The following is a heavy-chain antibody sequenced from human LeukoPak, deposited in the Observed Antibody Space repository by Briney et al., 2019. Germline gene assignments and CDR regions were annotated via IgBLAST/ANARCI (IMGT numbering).Heavy chain of an antibody. CDR1: GFTFSSYA. D-gene: IGHD2-15*01. CDR3: AKLSGGGSPPFQNY. CDR2: ISGSGGST. Sequence: PGGSLRHSCAASGFTFSSYAMSWVRQAPGKGLEWVSAISGSGGSTYYADSVQGRFTISRDNSKNTLYLQMNSLRAEDTAVYYCAKLSGGGSPPFQNYWGQGTLVTVSS. J-gene: IGHJ4*02. V-gene: IGHV3-23*01.